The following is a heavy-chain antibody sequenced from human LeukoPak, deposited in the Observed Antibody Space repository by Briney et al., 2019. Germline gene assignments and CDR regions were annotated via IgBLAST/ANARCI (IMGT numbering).Heavy chain of an antibody. V-gene: IGHV3-53*01. CDR1: GFTVSSNY. D-gene: IGHD5-18*01. J-gene: IGHJ4*02. CDR2: IYSGGST. CDR3: ARDSVDTAMGYDY. Sequence: PGGSLRLSCAASGFTVSSNYMSWVRQAPRKGLEWVSVIYSGGSTYYADSVKGRFTISRDNSKNTLYLQMNSLRAEDTAVYYCARDSVDTAMGYDYWGQGTLVTVSS.